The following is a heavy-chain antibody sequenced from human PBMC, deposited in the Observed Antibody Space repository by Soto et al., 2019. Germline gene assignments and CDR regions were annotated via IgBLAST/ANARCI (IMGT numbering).Heavy chain of an antibody. D-gene: IGHD5-12*01. CDR3: ARDPSGYDSDYYYYYYMDV. CDR2: INAGNGNT. J-gene: IGHJ6*03. V-gene: IGHV1-3*01. Sequence: ASVKVSCKASGYTFTSYGISWVRQAPGQRLEWMGWINAGNGNTKYSQKFQGRVTITRDTSASTAYMELSSLRFEDTAVYFCARDPSGYDSDYYYYYYMDVWGKGTTVTVSS. CDR1: GYTFTSYG.